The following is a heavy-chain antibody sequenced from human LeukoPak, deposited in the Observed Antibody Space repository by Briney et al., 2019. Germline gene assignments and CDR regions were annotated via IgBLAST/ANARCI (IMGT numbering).Heavy chain of an antibody. CDR1: EFSVGSNY. CDR2: IYSGGST. CDR3: ARQYNSGLDY. V-gene: IGHV3-66*04. J-gene: IGHJ4*02. Sequence: GGSLRLSCAASEFSVGSNYMTWVRQAPGKGLEWVSLIYSGGSTYYADSVKGRFTISRDNSKNTLYLQMNSLRAEDTAVYYCARQYNSGLDYWGQGTLVTVSS. D-gene: IGHD5-12*01.